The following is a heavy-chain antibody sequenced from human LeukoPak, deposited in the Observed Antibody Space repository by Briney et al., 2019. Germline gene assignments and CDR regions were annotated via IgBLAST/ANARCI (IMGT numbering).Heavy chain of an antibody. D-gene: IGHD1-14*01. Sequence: SVKVSCKASGGTFSSYAISWVRQAPGQGLEWMGRIIPILGIANYAQKFQGRVTITADKSTSTAYMELSSLRSEDTAVYYCASSDPDHGWFDPWGQGTLVTVSS. CDR2: IIPILGIA. CDR3: ASSDPDHGWFDP. V-gene: IGHV1-69*04. CDR1: GGTFSSYA. J-gene: IGHJ5*02.